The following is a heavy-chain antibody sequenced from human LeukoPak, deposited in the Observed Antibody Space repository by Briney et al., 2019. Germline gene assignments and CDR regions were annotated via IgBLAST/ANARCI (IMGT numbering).Heavy chain of an antibody. CDR3: AKVPGSGSYWEYYFDY. J-gene: IGHJ4*02. CDR1: GFTFSSYA. V-gene: IGHV3-30-3*01. Sequence: GRSLRLSCAASGFTFSSYAMHWVRQAPGKGLEWVAVISYDGSNKYYADSVKGRFTISRDNSKNTLYLQMNSLRAEDTAVYYCAKVPGSGSYWEYYFDYWGQGTLVTVSS. CDR2: ISYDGSNK. D-gene: IGHD3-10*01.